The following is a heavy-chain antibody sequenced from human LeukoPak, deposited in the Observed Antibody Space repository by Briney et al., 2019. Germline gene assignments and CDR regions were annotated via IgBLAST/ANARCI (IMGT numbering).Heavy chain of an antibody. CDR1: GFTFSNYA. V-gene: IGHV3-64D*06. D-gene: IGHD1-1*01. CDR3: VVQGWVFRAPTQYYFDY. J-gene: IGHJ4*02. Sequence: PGGSLRLSCAASGFTFSNYAMHWVRQAPGKGLEYVSANSSNGGSRYYADSVKGRFTISRDNSKNTLYLQTSSLRAEDTAVYYCVVQGWVFRAPTQYYFDYWGQGTLVTVSS. CDR2: NSSNGGSR.